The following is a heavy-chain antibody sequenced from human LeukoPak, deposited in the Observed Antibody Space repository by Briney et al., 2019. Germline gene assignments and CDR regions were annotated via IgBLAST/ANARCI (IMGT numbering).Heavy chain of an antibody. J-gene: IGHJ4*02. CDR1: GFTFSSYT. CDR3: ARTSRITMVVVVPKPYFDY. D-gene: IGHD3-22*01. V-gene: IGHV3-23*01. CDR2: ISGSGGST. Sequence: GGSLRLSCAASGFTFSSYTMTWVRQAPGKGLEWVSAISGSGGSTYYADSVKGRFTISRDNSKNTLYLQMNSLRAEDTAVYYCARTSRITMVVVVPKPYFDYWGQGTLVTVSS.